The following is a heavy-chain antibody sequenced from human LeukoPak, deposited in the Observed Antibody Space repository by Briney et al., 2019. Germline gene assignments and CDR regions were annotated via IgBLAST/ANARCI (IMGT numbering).Heavy chain of an antibody. CDR3: ARDPYYDSSGYSAFDY. CDR1: EFSVGSNY. J-gene: IGHJ4*02. Sequence: GGSLRLSCAASEFSVGSNYMTWVRQAPGKGLEWVAVISYDGSYKYFANSVKGRFTISRDNSKNTLYLQMNSLRAEDTAVYYCARDPYYDSSGYSAFDYWGQGTLVTVSS. D-gene: IGHD3-22*01. CDR2: ISYDGSYK. V-gene: IGHV3-30*03.